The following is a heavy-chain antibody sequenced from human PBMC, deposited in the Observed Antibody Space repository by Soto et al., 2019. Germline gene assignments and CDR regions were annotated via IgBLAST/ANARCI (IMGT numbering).Heavy chain of an antibody. D-gene: IGHD2-15*01. CDR1: GSIFRGYG. CDR2: IRYDGSNI. J-gene: IGHJ4*02. Sequence: GGSLRLSCAASGSIFRGYGMHWVRQAPGKGLEWVAVIRYDGSNINYADSVMGRFTISRDNSKNTLYLEMNSLRAEDTAVYYCVRDGIGGTTFRGYLDYWGKENLVTVSS. V-gene: IGHV3-33*01. CDR3: VRDGIGGTTFRGYLDY.